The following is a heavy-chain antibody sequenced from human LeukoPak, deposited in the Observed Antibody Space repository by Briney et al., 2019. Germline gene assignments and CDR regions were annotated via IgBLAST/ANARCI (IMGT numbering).Heavy chain of an antibody. CDR1: GGSTSSYY. D-gene: IGHD3-3*01. CDR3: ARLHTYYASYGVDP. CDR2: IYYSGST. V-gene: IGHV4-59*01. Sequence: PSETLSLTCTVSGGSTSSYYWSWIRQPPGKGLEWIGYIYYSGSTNYNPSLKSRVTISVDTSKNQFSLKLSSVTAADTAVYYCARLHTYYASYGVDPWGQGTLVTVSS. J-gene: IGHJ5*02.